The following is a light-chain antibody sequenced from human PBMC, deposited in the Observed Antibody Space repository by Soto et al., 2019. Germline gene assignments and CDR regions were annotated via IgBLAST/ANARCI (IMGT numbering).Light chain of an antibody. J-gene: IGKJ4*01. V-gene: IGKV3-20*01. CDR3: QQYGSSPLT. CDR2: GAS. CDR1: QSVSSSY. Sequence: EIVLTQSPGTLSLSPGERATLSCRASQSVSSSYLAWYQQKPGQAPRLRIYGASSRATGIPDRFSGSGSGTDVTLTINRLEPGDFAVYYCQQYGSSPLTFGGGTKVEIK.